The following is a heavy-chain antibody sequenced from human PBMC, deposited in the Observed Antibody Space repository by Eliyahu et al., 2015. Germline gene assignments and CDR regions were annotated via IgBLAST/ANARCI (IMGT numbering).Heavy chain of an antibody. CDR2: IYTSGST. D-gene: IGHD1-1*01. J-gene: IGHJ6*04. CDR1: GGSISSYY. Sequence: QVQLQESGPGLVKPSETLSLTCTXXGGSISSYYWSWIRQPAGKGLEWIGRIYTSGSTNYNPSLKSRVTMSVDTSKNQFSLKLSSVTAADTAVYYCARDTNIHGNYYYGMDVWGKGTTVTVSS. CDR3: ARDTNIHGNYYYGMDV. V-gene: IGHV4-4*07.